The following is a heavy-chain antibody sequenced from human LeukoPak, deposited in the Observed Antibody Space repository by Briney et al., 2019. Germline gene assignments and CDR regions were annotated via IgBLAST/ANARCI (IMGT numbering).Heavy chain of an antibody. J-gene: IGHJ6*02. D-gene: IGHD2-2*01. V-gene: IGHV1-58*02. CDR1: GFTFSSSA. CDR3: AAGPKYQLLLGASLFYYYGMDV. Sequence: SVKVSCKASGFTFSSSAMQWVRQARGQRLEWIGWIVVGSGNTNSAQKFQERVTITRDMSTSTAYMELSNLRSEDTAVYYCAAGPKYQLLLGASLFYYYGMDVWGQGTTVTVSS. CDR2: IVVGSGNT.